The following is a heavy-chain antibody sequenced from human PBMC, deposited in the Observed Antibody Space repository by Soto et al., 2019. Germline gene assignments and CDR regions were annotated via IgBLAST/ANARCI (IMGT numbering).Heavy chain of an antibody. CDR1: GGCISSRDYY. D-gene: IGHD1-1*01. Sequence: SGTLSLACTVSGGCISSRDYYWGWIRQPPGKGLEWIGSFYYSGSTFYNPSLKSRVTISVDTSKNQFSLKLSSVTAADTAVYYCARVLRYGSIYYYYYMDIWGKGTTVTVSS. CDR3: ARVLRYGSIYYYYYMDI. V-gene: IGHV4-39*01. J-gene: IGHJ6*03. CDR2: FYYSGST.